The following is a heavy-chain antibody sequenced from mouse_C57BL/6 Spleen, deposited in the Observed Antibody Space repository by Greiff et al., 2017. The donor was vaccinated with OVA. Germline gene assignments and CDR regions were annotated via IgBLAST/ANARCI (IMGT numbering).Heavy chain of an antibody. CDR3: ATSIYYDYRGGFAY. CDR1: GYAFSSSW. D-gene: IGHD2-4*01. CDR2: IYPGDGDT. J-gene: IGHJ3*01. Sequence: QVQLQQSGPELVKPGASVKISCKASGYAFSSSWMNWVKQRPGKGLEWIGRIYPGDGDTNYNGKFKGKATLTADKSSSTAYMQLSSLTSEDSAVYFCATSIYYDYRGGFAYWGQGTLVTVSA. V-gene: IGHV1-82*01.